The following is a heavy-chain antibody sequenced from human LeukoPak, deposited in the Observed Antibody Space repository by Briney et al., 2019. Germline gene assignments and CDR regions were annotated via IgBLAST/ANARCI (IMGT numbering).Heavy chain of an antibody. CDR2: IYYSGAT. Sequence: PSETLSLTCSVSGGSISSHYWSWIRQPPGKGPEWIGYIYYSGATNYNPSLISRVTISVGTSKNQFSLKVTSVTAADTAVYYCATGQVDYFYYMDVWGKGTTVTVSS. V-gene: IGHV4-59*11. J-gene: IGHJ6*03. CDR3: ATGQVDYFYYMDV. CDR1: GGSISSHY.